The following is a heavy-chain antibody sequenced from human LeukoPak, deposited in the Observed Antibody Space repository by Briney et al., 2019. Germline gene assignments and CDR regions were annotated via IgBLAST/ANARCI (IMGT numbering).Heavy chain of an antibody. CDR1: GFTFSSYW. J-gene: IGHJ4*02. V-gene: IGHV3-74*01. D-gene: IGHD6-19*01. CDR2: INSDGRST. CDR3: ARDPDSSGWSSIEY. Sequence: GGSLRLSCAASGFTFSSYWMHWVRQAPGKGLVWVSRINSDGRSTNYADSVKGRFTISRDNAKNTLYLQMNSLRAEDTAVYYCARDPDSSGWSSIEYWGQGTLVTVSS.